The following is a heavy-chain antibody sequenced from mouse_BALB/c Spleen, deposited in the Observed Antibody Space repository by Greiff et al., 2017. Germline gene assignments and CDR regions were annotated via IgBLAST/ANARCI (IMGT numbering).Heavy chain of an antibody. CDR3: ARSELGRDYYAMDY. CDR1: GFTFSSFG. Sequence: EVKLVESGGGLVQPGGSRKLSCAASGFTFSSFGMHWVRQAPEKGLEWVAYISSGSSTIYYADTVKGRFTISRDNPKNTLFLQMTSLRSEDTAMYYCARSELGRDYYAMDYWGQGTSVTVSS. V-gene: IGHV5-17*02. D-gene: IGHD4-1*01. J-gene: IGHJ4*01. CDR2: ISSGSSTI.